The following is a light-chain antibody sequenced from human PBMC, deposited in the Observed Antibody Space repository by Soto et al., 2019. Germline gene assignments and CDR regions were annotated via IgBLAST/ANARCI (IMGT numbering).Light chain of an antibody. CDR3: CSYAGSYSVV. CDR2: DVS. Sequence: QSVLTQPRSVSGSPGQSVTISCTGTNSDVGSYDYVSWYQQHPGKVPKLMIYDVSQRPSGVPDRFSGSKSGKTASLTISGLQSEDEATYYCCSYAGSYSVVFGGGTQLTVL. J-gene: IGLJ7*01. V-gene: IGLV2-11*01. CDR1: NSDVGSYDY.